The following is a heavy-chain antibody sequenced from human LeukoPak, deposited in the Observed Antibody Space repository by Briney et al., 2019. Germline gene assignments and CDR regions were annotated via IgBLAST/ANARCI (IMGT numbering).Heavy chain of an antibody. CDR1: GFNFIVYR. V-gene: IGHV3-48*02. CDR3: ATVHCSGGSCYDGSYYGMDV. J-gene: IGHJ6*02. D-gene: IGHD2-15*01. CDR2: FSPSSTTI. Sequence: GGSLRLSCAASGFNFIVYRMNWVRQAPGKGLEWLSYFSPSSTTIYYADSVKGRFTVSRDNAKNSLYLQMNSLRDEDTAVYYCATVHCSGGSCYDGSYYGMDVWGQGTTVTVSS.